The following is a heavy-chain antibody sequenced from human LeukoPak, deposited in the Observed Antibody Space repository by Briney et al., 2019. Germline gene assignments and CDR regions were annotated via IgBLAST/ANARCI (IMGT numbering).Heavy chain of an antibody. Sequence: WGYLRCSSSASGFTFSSYSMNWVRQAPGQGLEWVSSISSSSSYIYYADSVKGRFTISGDNAKNSLYLQMNSLRAEDTAVYYCARALGGPRVYYFDYWGQGTLVTVSS. CDR3: ARALGGPRVYYFDY. V-gene: IGHV3-21*01. CDR2: ISSSSSYI. CDR1: GFTFSSYS. J-gene: IGHJ4*02. D-gene: IGHD4-23*01.